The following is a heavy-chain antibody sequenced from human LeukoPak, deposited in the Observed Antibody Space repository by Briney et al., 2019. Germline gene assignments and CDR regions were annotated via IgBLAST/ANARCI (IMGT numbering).Heavy chain of an antibody. CDR3: AGQSSSGYSSGSSYYFDY. V-gene: IGHV1-69*04. J-gene: IGHJ4*02. CDR1: GGTFSSYA. Sequence: ASVKVSCKASGGTFSSYAISWVRQAPGQGLEWMGRIIPILGITNYAQKFQGRVTITADKSTSTAYMELSSLRSEDTAVYYCAGQSSSGYSSGSSYYFDYWGQGTLVTVSS. D-gene: IGHD3-22*01. CDR2: IIPILGIT.